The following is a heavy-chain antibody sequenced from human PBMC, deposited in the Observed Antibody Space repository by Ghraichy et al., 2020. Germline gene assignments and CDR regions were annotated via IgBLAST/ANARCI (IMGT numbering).Heavy chain of an antibody. CDR3: ARDHLSGGVAGALRSELSVDY. D-gene: IGHD6-19*01. CDR2: IIPIFGIA. Sequence: SVKVSCKASGGTFSSYAISWVRQAPGQGLEWMGGIIPIFGIANYAQKFQCRVTITADKSTSTAYMELSSLRSEDTAVYYCARDHLSGGVAGALRSELSVDYWGQGTLVTVSS. V-gene: IGHV1-69*10. CDR1: GGTFSSYA. J-gene: IGHJ4*02.